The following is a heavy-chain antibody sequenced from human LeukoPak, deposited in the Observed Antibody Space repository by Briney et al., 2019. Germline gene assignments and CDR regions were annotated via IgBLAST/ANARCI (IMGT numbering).Heavy chain of an antibody. Sequence: SETLSLTCAVYGGSFSDYYWTWIRQPPGKGLEWIGEINHSGSPNNNPSLKSRVSISFDTSKNQFSLKLTSVTAADTAVYYCARKGIAARALDYWGQGTLVTVSS. CDR1: GGSFSDYY. J-gene: IGHJ4*02. D-gene: IGHD6-6*01. CDR3: ARKGIAARALDY. V-gene: IGHV4-34*01. CDR2: INHSGSP.